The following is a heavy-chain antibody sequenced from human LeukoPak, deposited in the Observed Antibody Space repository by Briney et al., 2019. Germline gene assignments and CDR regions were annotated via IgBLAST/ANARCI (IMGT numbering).Heavy chain of an antibody. CDR1: GYTFTSYA. J-gene: IGHJ4*02. V-gene: IGHV1-3*01. D-gene: IGHD1-26*01. Sequence: GSVKVSCKASGYTFTSYAIHWVRQAPGQRLEWMGWISAGNGNTKYSQNFQGRVTFISNTSATTAFMELSSLRSEDAAVYYCARDSGSGNSDYWGQGTLVTVSS. CDR3: ARDSGSGNSDY. CDR2: ISAGNGNT.